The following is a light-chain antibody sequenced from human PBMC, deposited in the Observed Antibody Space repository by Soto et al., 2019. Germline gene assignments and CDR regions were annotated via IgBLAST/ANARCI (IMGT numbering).Light chain of an antibody. CDR3: QQYGSSPLT. CDR1: QSVSSSY. CDR2: HAS. Sequence: EIVLTQSPGTLSLSPGERATLSCRASQSVSSSYLTWYQQKPGQAPRLLLFHASRRATGIPDRFSGSGSGTDFTLTISRLEPEDSAVYYCQQYGSSPLTFGGGTKVEIK. J-gene: IGKJ4*01. V-gene: IGKV3-20*01.